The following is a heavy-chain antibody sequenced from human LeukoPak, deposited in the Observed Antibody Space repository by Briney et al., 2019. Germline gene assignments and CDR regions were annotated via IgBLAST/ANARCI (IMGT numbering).Heavy chain of an antibody. J-gene: IGHJ4*02. V-gene: IGHV4-30-2*01. CDR1: GGSISSGGYS. D-gene: IGHD3-9*01. Sequence: RPLETLSLTCAVSGGSISSGGYSWSWIRQPPGKGLEWIGYIYHSGSTNYNPSLKSRVTISVDTSKNQFSLKLSSVTAADTAVYYCARGPRLVTHLDYWGQGTLVTVSS. CDR3: ARGPRLVTHLDY. CDR2: IYHSGST.